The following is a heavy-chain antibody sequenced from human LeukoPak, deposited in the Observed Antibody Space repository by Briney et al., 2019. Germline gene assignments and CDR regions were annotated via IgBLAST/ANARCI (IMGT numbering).Heavy chain of an antibody. D-gene: IGHD1-26*01. J-gene: IGHJ2*01. Sequence: GGSLRLSCAASEFTFSSYDMTWVRQAPGKGLEWVSSISHSGGSTYADSVKGRFTISRDNSKNTLYLQMNNLRADDAAVYYCAKDSGTCCWYFDLWGRGTLVTVSS. CDR1: EFTFSSYD. CDR3: AKDSGTCCWYFDL. V-gene: IGHV3-23*01. CDR2: ISHSGGST.